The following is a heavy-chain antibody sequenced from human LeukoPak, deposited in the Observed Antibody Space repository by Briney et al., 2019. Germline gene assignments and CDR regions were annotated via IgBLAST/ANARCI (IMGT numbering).Heavy chain of an antibody. J-gene: IGHJ4*02. Sequence: GGSLRLSCEAWVLTFSPYGMQWVRQAPGKGLEWVAVIWYDGSKKHYADSVKGRFTISRDNSKNTLYLQMNTLRAEDTAMYYCAGGYCSNTTCFDYWGQGTLVIVSS. D-gene: IGHD2-2*03. CDR1: VLTFSPYG. V-gene: IGHV3-33*01. CDR2: IWYDGSKK. CDR3: AGGYCSNTTCFDY.